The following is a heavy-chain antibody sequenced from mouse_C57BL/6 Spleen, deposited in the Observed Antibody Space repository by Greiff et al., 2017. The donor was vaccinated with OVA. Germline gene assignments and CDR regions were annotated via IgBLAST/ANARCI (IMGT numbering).Heavy chain of an antibody. D-gene: IGHD1-1*01. CDR3: ARYYCSSYGAMDY. J-gene: IGHJ4*01. CDR2: IWTGGGT. V-gene: IGHV2-9-1*01. CDR1: GFSLTSYA. Sequence: VKLMESGPGLVAPSQSLSITCTVSGFSLTSYAISWVRQPPGKGLEWLGVIWTGGGTNYNSALKSRLSISKDNSKSQVFLKMNSLQTDDTARYYCARYYCSSYGAMDYWGQGTSVTVSS.